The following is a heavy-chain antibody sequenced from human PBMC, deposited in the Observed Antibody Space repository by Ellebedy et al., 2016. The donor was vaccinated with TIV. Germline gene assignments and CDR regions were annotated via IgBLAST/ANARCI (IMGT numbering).Heavy chain of an antibody. V-gene: IGHV4-39*01. J-gene: IGHJ4*02. CDR2: VYYSGST. D-gene: IGHD2-21*01. CDR3: VRIDVGVLFPMGMDY. Sequence: MPSETLSLTCTVSGGSIRSYYWGWIRQPPGKALEWIGSVYYSGSTYYNPSVKSRITIPVDTSKNQFSLNLNSVTAADTAVYYCVRIDVGVLFPMGMDYWGQGTLVTVSS. CDR1: GGSIRSYY.